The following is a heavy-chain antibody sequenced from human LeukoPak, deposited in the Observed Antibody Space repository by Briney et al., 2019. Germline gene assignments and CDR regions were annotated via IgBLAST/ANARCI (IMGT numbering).Heavy chain of an antibody. Sequence: GGSLRLSCAASGFTFSGSAMHWVRQASGKGLEWVGRIRSKANSYATAYAASVKGRFIISRDDSKGTLYLQLNSLRTDDTAVYYCLAQYYFDYWGRGTLVTVSS. V-gene: IGHV3-73*01. D-gene: IGHD4-11*01. CDR3: LAQYYFDY. CDR2: IRSKANSYAT. J-gene: IGHJ4*02. CDR1: GFTFSGSA.